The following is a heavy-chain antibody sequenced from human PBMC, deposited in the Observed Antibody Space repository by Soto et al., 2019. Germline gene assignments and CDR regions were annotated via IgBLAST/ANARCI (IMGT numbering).Heavy chain of an antibody. V-gene: IGHV3-33*01. Sequence: PGGSLRLSCAASGFTFSSYGMHWVRQAPGKGLEWVAVIWYDGSNKYYADTVKGRFTISRDNSKNTLYLQMNSLRAEDTAVYYCARGVVGATPYYGMDVWGQGTTVTVSS. D-gene: IGHD1-26*01. J-gene: IGHJ6*02. CDR3: ARGVVGATPYYGMDV. CDR2: IWYDGSNK. CDR1: GFTFSSYG.